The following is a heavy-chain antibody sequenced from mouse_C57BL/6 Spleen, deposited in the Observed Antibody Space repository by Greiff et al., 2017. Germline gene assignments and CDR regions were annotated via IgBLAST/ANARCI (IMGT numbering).Heavy chain of an antibody. V-gene: IGHV1-61*01. CDR3: ARKGIYSGFAY. CDR1: GYTFTSYW. Sequence: QVQLKQPGAELVRPGSSVKLSCKASGYTFTSYWMDWVKQRPGQGLEWIGNIYPSDSETHYNQKFKDKATLTVDKSSSTAYMQLSSLTSEDSAVYYCARKGIYSGFAYWGQGTLVTVSA. J-gene: IGHJ3*01. CDR2: IYPSDSET. D-gene: IGHD2-1*01.